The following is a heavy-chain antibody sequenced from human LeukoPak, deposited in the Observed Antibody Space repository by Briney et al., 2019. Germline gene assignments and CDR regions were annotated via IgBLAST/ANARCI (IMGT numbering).Heavy chain of an antibody. CDR1: GFTFSSYA. CDR2: ISGSGGST. CDR3: AKDGRYCSSTSCYIYYYYYGMDV. V-gene: IGHV3-23*01. Sequence: GGSLRLSCAASGFTFSSYAMSWVRQAPGKGLEWVSAISGSGGSTYYADSVKGRFTISRDNSKNTLYLQMNSLRAEDTAVYYCAKDGRYCSSTSCYIYYYYYGMDVWGQGTTVTVSS. J-gene: IGHJ6*02. D-gene: IGHD2-2*02.